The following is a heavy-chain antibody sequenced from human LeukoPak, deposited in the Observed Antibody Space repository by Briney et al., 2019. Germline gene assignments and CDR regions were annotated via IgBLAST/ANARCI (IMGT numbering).Heavy chain of an antibody. Sequence: SETLSLTCGVSGGSISNTNWWSWVRQPPGQGLEWTGEISLTGLTHYNQPLESRVTVSLDKPKNHLSLTLTSVTAADTAVYYCSRENGAFSPFGYWGQGTLVTVLS. D-gene: IGHD2-8*01. V-gene: IGHV4-4*02. CDR1: GGSISNTNW. CDR3: SRENGAFSPFGY. J-gene: IGHJ4*02. CDR2: ISLTGLT.